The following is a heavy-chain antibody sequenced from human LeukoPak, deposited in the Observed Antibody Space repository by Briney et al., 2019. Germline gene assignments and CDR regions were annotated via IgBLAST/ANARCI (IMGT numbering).Heavy chain of an antibody. CDR1: GGTFSSYA. CDR2: IIPIFGTA. D-gene: IGHD1-1*01. Sequence: SVKVSCKASGGTFSSYAISWVRQAPGQGLEWMGGIIPIFGTANYAQKFQGRVTITADESTSTAYMELSSLRSEDTAVYYCARVRLEAGAFDIWGQGTMVTVSS. J-gene: IGHJ3*02. V-gene: IGHV1-69*13. CDR3: ARVRLEAGAFDI.